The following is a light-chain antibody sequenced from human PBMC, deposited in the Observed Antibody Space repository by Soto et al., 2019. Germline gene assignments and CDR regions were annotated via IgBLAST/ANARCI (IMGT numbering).Light chain of an antibody. V-gene: IGKV1-33*01. CDR1: QDIRNY. J-gene: IGKJ3*01. CDR3: QQYDNLPFT. CDR2: DAS. Sequence: DIQMTQSPSSLSASVGDRVTITCQASQDIRNYLNWYQQKPGKAPKLLIYDASNLETGVPSRFSGSGSGTDFTFTISSLRPEDFATYYCQQYDNLPFTFGPGTKVDLK.